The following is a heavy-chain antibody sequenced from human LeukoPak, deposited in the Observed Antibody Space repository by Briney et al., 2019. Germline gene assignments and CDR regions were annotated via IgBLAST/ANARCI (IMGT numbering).Heavy chain of an antibody. CDR1: GYTFTSYD. Sequence: ASVKVSCKVSGYTFTSYDINWVRQATGQGLEWMGWMNPNSGNTGYAQKFQGRVTMTRNTSISTAYMELSSLRSEDTAVYYCASAAMAHPYFDYWGQGTLVTVSS. J-gene: IGHJ4*02. CDR2: MNPNSGNT. D-gene: IGHD5-18*01. V-gene: IGHV1-8*01. CDR3: ASAAMAHPYFDY.